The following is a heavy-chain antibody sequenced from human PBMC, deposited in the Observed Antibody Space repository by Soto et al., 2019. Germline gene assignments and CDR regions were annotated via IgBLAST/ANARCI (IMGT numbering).Heavy chain of an antibody. Sequence: PGGSLRLTCAASGFTFPSYSMNWVRQAPGKGLEWVSSITSSSIYTYYSDSVKGRFTISRDNAKNSLFLQMNSLRAEDTAVYYCARELLTDYYFYYAMDVWGQGTTVTVSS. J-gene: IGHJ6*02. D-gene: IGHD3-10*01. CDR3: ARELLTDYYFYYAMDV. V-gene: IGHV3-21*01. CDR2: ITSSSIYT. CDR1: GFTFPSYS.